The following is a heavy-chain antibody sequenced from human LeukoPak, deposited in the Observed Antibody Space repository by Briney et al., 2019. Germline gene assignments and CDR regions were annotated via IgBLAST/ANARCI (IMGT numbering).Heavy chain of an antibody. Sequence: GGSLRLSCAASGFTFSSYSMNWVRQAPGKGLEWVSSISSSSSYIYYADSVKGRFTISRDNAKNSLYLQMNSLRAEDTAVYYCAREGGSSWYRNVYFDYWGQGTLVTVSS. CDR2: ISSSSSYI. CDR3: AREGGSSWYRNVYFDY. J-gene: IGHJ4*02. D-gene: IGHD6-13*01. V-gene: IGHV3-21*01. CDR1: GFTFSSYS.